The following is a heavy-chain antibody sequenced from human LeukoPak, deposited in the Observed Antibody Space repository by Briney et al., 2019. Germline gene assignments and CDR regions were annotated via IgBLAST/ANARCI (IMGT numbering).Heavy chain of an antibody. J-gene: IGHJ4*02. CDR2: IKQDESEK. CDR1: GFTFSREW. V-gene: IGHV3-7*01. Sequence: GGSLRLSCAASGFTFSREWMSWVRQAPGKGLEWVANIKQDESEKYYVDSVKGRFTISRDNAKHSLFPQMNSLRAEDTAVYYCARGGGYPELWGQGALVTVSS. D-gene: IGHD3-22*01. CDR3: ARGGGYPEL.